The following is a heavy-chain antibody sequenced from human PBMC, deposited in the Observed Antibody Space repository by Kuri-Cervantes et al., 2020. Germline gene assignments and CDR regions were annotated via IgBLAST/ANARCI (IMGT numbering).Heavy chain of an antibody. V-gene: IGHV4-59*01. D-gene: IGHD1-7*01. CDR3: AGARNWNYQPHNWFDP. J-gene: IGHJ5*02. CDR1: GGSISSYY. CDR2: IYYSGST. Sequence: SETLSLTCTVSGGSISSYYWSWIRQPPGKGLEWIGYIYYSGSTNYNPSLKSRVTISVDTSKNQFSLKLSSVTAADTAVYYCAGARNWNYQPHNWFDPWGQGTLVTVSS.